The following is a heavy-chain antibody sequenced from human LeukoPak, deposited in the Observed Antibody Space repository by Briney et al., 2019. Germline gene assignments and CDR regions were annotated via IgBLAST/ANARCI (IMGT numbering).Heavy chain of an antibody. CDR3: TTDQTPGEYYYYYGMDV. D-gene: IGHD2-2*01. Sequence: SGGSLRLSCAASGFTFSNAWMSWVRQAPGKGLEWVGRIKSKTDGGTTDYAAPVKGRFTISRDDSKNTLYLQMNSLKTEDTAVYYCTTDQTPGEYYYYYGMDVWGQGTTVTVSS. J-gene: IGHJ6*02. CDR1: GFTFSNAW. V-gene: IGHV3-15*01. CDR2: IKSKTDGGTT.